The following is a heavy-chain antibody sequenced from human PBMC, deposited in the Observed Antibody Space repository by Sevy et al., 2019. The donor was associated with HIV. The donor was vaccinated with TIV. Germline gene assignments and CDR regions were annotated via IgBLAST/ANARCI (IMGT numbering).Heavy chain of an antibody. V-gene: IGHV3-30*02. CDR2: IRYDGINK. D-gene: IGHD6-13*01. Sequence: GGSLRLSCAASGFTFSSYGMHWVRQAPGKGLEWVAFIRYDGINKYYEDSGEGRFTISRDNSKNTLYRQMNSLVAEDKVAYYCAKDSSAAAAGVYGYYYYGMDVWGQGTTVTVSS. CDR3: AKDSSAAAAGVYGYYYYGMDV. J-gene: IGHJ6*02. CDR1: GFTFSSYG.